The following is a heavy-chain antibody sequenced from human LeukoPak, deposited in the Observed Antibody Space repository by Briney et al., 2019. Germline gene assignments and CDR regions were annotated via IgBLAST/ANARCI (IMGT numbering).Heavy chain of an antibody. J-gene: IGHJ5*02. CDR3: ARELRVPSNWFDP. CDR2: ISGSGVTT. V-gene: IGHV3-23*01. Sequence: PGGSLRLSCAASGFTFSSYAMTWVRQAPGKGLEWVSGISGSGVTTYYADSVKGRFTVSRDNSENKLFLQMNSLRAEDTAVYYCARELRVPSNWFDPWGQGTLVTVSS. CDR1: GFTFSSYA. D-gene: IGHD2-2*01.